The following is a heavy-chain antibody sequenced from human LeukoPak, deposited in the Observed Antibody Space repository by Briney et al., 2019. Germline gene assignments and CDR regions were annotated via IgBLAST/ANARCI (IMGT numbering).Heavy chain of an antibody. J-gene: IGHJ4*02. D-gene: IGHD6-13*01. Sequence: PSQTLSLTCTVSGGSISGGGYYWTWIRQPPGKGLEWIGYIYYSGSTNYNPSLKSRVTISVDTSKNQFSLKLSSVTAADTAVYYCARHSSSWSFFDYWGQGTLVTVSS. CDR2: IYYSGST. CDR1: GGSISGGGYY. V-gene: IGHV4-61*08. CDR3: ARHSSSWSFFDY.